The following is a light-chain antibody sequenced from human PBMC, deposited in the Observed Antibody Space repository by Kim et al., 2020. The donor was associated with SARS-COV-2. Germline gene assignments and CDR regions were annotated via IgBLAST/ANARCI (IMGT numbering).Light chain of an antibody. J-gene: IGLJ2*01. Sequence: GKTVTVTCSRSSGNIASNYVQWYQQHPGSAPTPVIYEDSQRPSGVPDRFSGSIASSSNSASLSISGLKTEDEADYYCQSYDSSAVVFGGGTQLTVL. V-gene: IGLV6-57*03. CDR2: EDS. CDR1: SGNIASNY. CDR3: QSYDSSAVV.